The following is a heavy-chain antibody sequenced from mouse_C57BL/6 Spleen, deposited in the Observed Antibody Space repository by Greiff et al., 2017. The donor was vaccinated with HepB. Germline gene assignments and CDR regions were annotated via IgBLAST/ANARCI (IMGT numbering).Heavy chain of an antibody. J-gene: IGHJ2*01. Sequence: VQLQQPGAELVRPGSSVKLSCKASGYTFTSYWMHWVKQRPIQGLEWIGNIDPSDSETHYNQKFKDKATLTVDKSSSTAYMQLSSVTSEDSAVYYCARSGTTESGDYFDYWGQGTTLTVSS. V-gene: IGHV1-52*01. CDR1: GYTFTSYW. CDR2: IDPSDSET. CDR3: ARSGTTESGDYFDY. D-gene: IGHD1-1*01.